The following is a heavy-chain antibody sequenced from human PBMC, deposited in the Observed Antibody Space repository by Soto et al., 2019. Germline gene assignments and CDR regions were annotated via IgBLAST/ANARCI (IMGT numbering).Heavy chain of an antibody. CDR1: GYTFTSYG. CDR3: ARVAHEFLEWLLSDWFDP. Sequence: GASVKVSCKASGYTFTSYGISWVRQAPGQGQEWMGWISAYNGNTNYAQKLQGRVTMTTDTSTSTAYMELRSLRSDDTAVYYCARVAHEFLEWLLSDWFDPWGQGTLVTVSS. CDR2: ISAYNGNT. J-gene: IGHJ5*02. D-gene: IGHD3-3*01. V-gene: IGHV1-18*01.